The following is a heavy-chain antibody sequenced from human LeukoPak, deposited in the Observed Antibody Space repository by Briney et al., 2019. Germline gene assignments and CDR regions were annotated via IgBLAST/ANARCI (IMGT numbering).Heavy chain of an antibody. D-gene: IGHD4-23*01. CDR3: AKDAHDYGGRSPLW. CDR2: ISGSGGST. CDR1: GFTVSSNF. J-gene: IGHJ4*02. V-gene: IGHV3-23*01. Sequence: GGSLRLSCAASGFTVSSNFMSWVRQARGKGLEWVSVISGSGGSTYYADSVKGRFTISRDNSKNTLYLQMNSLRAEDTAVYYCAKDAHDYGGRSPLWWGQGTLVTVSS.